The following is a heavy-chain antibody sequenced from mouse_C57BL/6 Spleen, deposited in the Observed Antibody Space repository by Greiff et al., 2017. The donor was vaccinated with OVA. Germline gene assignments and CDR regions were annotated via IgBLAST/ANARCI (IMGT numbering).Heavy chain of an antibody. CDR3: AGDSSGYGNY. CDR2: IYPGDGDT. J-gene: IGHJ2*01. D-gene: IGHD3-2*02. CDR1: GYAFSSSW. V-gene: IGHV1-82*01. Sequence: VKLVESGPELVKPGASVKISCKASGYAFSSSWMNWVKQRPGKGLEWIGRIYPGDGDTNYNGKFKGKATLTADKSSSTAYMQLSSLTAEDSAVYFCAGDSSGYGNYWGQGTTLTVSS.